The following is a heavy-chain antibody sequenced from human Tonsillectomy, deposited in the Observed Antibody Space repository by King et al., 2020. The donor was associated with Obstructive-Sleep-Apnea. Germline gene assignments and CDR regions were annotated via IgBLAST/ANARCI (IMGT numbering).Heavy chain of an antibody. CDR3: ARGNQQLALYYFDY. J-gene: IGHJ4*02. CDR1: GFTFSSYA. D-gene: IGHD6-13*01. V-gene: IGHV3-30*04. CDR2: ISYDGSNK. Sequence: VQLVESGGGVVQPGRSLRLSCAASGFTFSSYAMHWVRQAPGKGLEWVAVISYDGSNKYYADSVKGRFTISRDNSKNTLYLQMNSLRAEDTAVYYCARGNQQLALYYFDYWGQGTLVTVSS.